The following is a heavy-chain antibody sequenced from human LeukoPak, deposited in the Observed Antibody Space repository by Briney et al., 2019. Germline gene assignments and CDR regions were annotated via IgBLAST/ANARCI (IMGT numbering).Heavy chain of an antibody. V-gene: IGHV3-30*03. CDR1: GFTFSSYG. J-gene: IGHJ4*02. CDR3: ARRESSGWYVDY. D-gene: IGHD6-19*01. CDR2: ISYDGSNK. Sequence: PGRSLRLSCAASGFTFSSYGMHWVRQAPGKGLEWVAVISYDGSNKYYADSVKGRFTISRDNSKNTLYLQVNSLRAEDTAVYYCARRESSGWYVDYWGQGTLVTVSS.